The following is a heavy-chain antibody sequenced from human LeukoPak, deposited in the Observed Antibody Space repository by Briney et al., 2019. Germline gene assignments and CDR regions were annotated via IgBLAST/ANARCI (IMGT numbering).Heavy chain of an antibody. Sequence: GRPLRLSCAASGFTFDDYVMHWVRQAPGKGLEWVSGISWNSANRDYADSVRGRFTISRDNAKNSLYLQMSSLTPEDTAFYYCAKARTVFTDAFDVWGQGTMVTVSS. CDR2: ISWNSANR. CDR3: AKARTVFTDAFDV. V-gene: IGHV3-9*01. D-gene: IGHD1-14*01. CDR1: GFTFDDYV. J-gene: IGHJ3*01.